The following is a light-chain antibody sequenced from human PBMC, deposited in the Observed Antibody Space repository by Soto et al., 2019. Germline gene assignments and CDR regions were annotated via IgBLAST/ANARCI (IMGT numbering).Light chain of an antibody. CDR2: DAS. J-gene: IGKJ1*01. Sequence: EIVLTQSPATLSLSPGERATLSCRASQSVSSYLAWYQQKPGQAPRLLIYDASNRATGIPARFSGSGSGTNFTLTISSLGPEDFAVYYCQQRSTWPRTFGQGTKVEIK. CDR1: QSVSSY. CDR3: QQRSTWPRT. V-gene: IGKV3-11*01.